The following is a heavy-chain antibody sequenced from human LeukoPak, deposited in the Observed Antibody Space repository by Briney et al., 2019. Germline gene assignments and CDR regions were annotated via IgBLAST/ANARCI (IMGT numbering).Heavy chain of an antibody. D-gene: IGHD6-13*01. CDR2: ISSSSSYI. V-gene: IGHV3-21*04. CDR1: GFTFSSYS. J-gene: IGHJ4*02. CDR3: AKAPSSSWYREPFDY. Sequence: GGSLRLSCAASGFTFSSYSMNWVRQAPGKGLEWVSSISSSSSYIYYADSVKDRFTISRDNAKNSLYLQMNSLRAEDMALYYCAKAPSSSWYREPFDYWGQGTLVTVSS.